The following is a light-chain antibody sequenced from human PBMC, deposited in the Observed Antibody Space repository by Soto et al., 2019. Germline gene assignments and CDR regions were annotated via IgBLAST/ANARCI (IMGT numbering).Light chain of an antibody. V-gene: IGKV1-33*01. J-gene: IGKJ4*01. Sequence: DIHVTHSLSSVSASVGDRVTITCQASQDISNYLNWYQQKPGKAPKLLIYDASNLETGVPSRFSGSGSGTDFTFTISSLQPEDIATYYCQQYDNLPLTFGGGTKVDIK. CDR2: DAS. CDR3: QQYDNLPLT. CDR1: QDISNY.